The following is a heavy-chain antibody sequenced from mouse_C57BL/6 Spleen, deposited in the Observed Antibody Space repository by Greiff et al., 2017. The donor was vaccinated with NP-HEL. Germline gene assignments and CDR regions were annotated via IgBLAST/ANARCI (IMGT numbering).Heavy chain of an antibody. CDR3: ARRGLTGAWFAY. J-gene: IGHJ2*01. Sequence: QVQLQQPGAELVKPGASVKLSCKASGYTFTSYWMQWVKQRPGQGLEWIGEIDPSDSYTNYNQKFKGKATLTVDTSSSTAYMQLSSLTSEDSAVYYCARRGLTGAWFAYWGQGTTLTVSS. CDR2: IDPSDSYT. V-gene: IGHV1-50*01. CDR1: GYTFTSYW. D-gene: IGHD4-1*01.